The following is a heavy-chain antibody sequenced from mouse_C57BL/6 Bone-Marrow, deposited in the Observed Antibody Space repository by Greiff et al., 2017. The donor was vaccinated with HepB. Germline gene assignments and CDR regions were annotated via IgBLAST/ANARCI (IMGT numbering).Heavy chain of an antibody. J-gene: IGHJ3*01. CDR3: ARETTAQADNAY. CDR2: ISDGGSYT. V-gene: IGHV5-4*01. Sequence: EVMLVESGGGLVKPGGSLKLSCAASGFTFSSYAMSWVRQTPEKRLEWVATISDGGSYTYYPDNVKDRFTISRDNAKNNLYLQMSHLKSEDTAMYYCARETTAQADNAYWGQGTLVTVSA. CDR1: GFTFSSYA. D-gene: IGHD3-2*02.